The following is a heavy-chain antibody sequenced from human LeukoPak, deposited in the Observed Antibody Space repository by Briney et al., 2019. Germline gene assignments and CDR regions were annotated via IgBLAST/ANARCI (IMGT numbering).Heavy chain of an antibody. J-gene: IGHJ4*02. V-gene: IGHV3-23*01. CDR1: GFTFSSYA. CDR2: ISGSGGST. D-gene: IGHD2/OR15-2a*01. CDR3: AKGGLGNLRSGYFDY. Sequence: PGGSLRLSCAASGFTFSSYAMSWVRQAPGKGLEWVSAISGSGGSTYHADSVKGRFTISRDNSKNTLYLQMNSLRAEDTAVYYCAKGGLGNLRSGYFDYWGQGTLVTVSS.